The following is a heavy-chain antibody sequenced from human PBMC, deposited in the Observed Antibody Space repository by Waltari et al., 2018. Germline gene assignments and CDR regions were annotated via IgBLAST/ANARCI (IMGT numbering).Heavy chain of an antibody. J-gene: IGHJ5*02. CDR3: ARSMVRGFSWFDP. V-gene: IGHV4-34*01. D-gene: IGHD3-10*01. CDR2: INHSGST. CDR1: GGSFSGYY. Sequence: QVQLQQWGAGLLTPSETLSLTCAVYGGSFSGYYWSWIRQPPGKGLEWIGEINHSGSTNYNPSLKSRVTISVDTSKNQFSLKLSSVTAADTAVYYCARSMVRGFSWFDPWGQGTLVTVSS.